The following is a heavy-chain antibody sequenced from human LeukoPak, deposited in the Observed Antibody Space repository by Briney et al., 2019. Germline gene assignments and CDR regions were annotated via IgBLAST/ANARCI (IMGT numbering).Heavy chain of an antibody. Sequence: ASVTVSCKASGYTFTGYYMHWVRQPPGQGLEWMGWINPNSGGTNYAQNFQGRSTMIRDTSINTAYMELSRLSSDDTAVYYFARGYGSGSFPPDYWGQGTLVTVSS. CDR2: INPNSGGT. CDR1: GYTFTGYY. V-gene: IGHV1-2*02. J-gene: IGHJ4*02. D-gene: IGHD3-10*01. CDR3: ARGYGSGSFPPDY.